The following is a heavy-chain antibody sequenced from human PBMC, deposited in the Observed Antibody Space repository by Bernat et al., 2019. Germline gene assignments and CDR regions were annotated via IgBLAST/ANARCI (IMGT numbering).Heavy chain of an antibody. D-gene: IGHD5-12*01. J-gene: IGHJ4*02. CDR2: ISSSSSYI. CDR3: AGDLSGYDY. CDR1: GFTFSSYS. Sequence: EVQLVESGGGLVKPGGSLRLSCAASGFTFSSYSMNWVRQAPGKGLEWVSSISSSSSYICYADSVKGRSTMPRNNAKNTLYQKMNSVRAEETAVYYCAGDLSGYDYWGQGTLVTVSS. V-gene: IGHV3-21*01.